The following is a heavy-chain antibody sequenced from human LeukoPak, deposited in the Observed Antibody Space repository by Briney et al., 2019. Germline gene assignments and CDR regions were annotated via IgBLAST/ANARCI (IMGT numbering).Heavy chain of an antibody. J-gene: IGHJ4*02. CDR2: ISSSGTTV. CDR1: GFTFSDYN. V-gene: IGHV3-11*01. D-gene: IGHD2-21*02. CDR3: ARDAAYCGGDCSGPLDY. Sequence: GGSLRLSCEASGFTFSDYNMNWIRQAPGKGLEWVAYISSSGTTVHYADSVKGRLTISRDNAKTSLYLQMNSLTAEDTAVYYCARDAAYCGGDCSGPLDYWGLGTLVTVSS.